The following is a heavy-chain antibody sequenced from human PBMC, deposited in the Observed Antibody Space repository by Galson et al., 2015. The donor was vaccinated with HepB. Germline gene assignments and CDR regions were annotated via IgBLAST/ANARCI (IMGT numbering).Heavy chain of an antibody. CDR1: GYTFTSYA. CDR3: ASAGDGIDSSGYPRGYNWFDP. J-gene: IGHJ5*02. D-gene: IGHD3-22*01. Sequence: SVKVSCKASGYTFTSYAMHWVRQAPGQRLEWMGWINAGNGNTKYSQKFQGRVTITRDTSASTAYMELSSLRSEDTAVYYCASAGDGIDSSGYPRGYNWFDPWGQGTLVTVSS. V-gene: IGHV1-3*01. CDR2: INAGNGNT.